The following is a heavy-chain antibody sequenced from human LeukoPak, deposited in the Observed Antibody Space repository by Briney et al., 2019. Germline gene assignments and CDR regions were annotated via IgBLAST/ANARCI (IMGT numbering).Heavy chain of an antibody. CDR1: GGSISSYY. CDR3: ARAEGGLWFGELRWFDY. V-gene: IGHV4-59*01. J-gene: IGHJ4*02. D-gene: IGHD3-10*01. CDR2: IYYSGST. Sequence: KPSETLSLTCTVSGGSISSYYWSWIRQPPGKGLEWIGYIYYSGSTNYNPSLKSRVTISVDTSKNQFSLKLSSVTAADTAVYYCARAEGGLWFGELRWFDYWGQGTLVTVSS.